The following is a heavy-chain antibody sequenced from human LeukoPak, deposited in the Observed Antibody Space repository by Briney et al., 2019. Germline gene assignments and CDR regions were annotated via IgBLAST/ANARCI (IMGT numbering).Heavy chain of an antibody. CDR2: IYYSGST. CDR3: ARVLVGATTPDY. D-gene: IGHD1-26*01. CDR1: GGSFGTYY. J-gene: IGHJ4*02. Sequence: KPSETLSLTCTVSGGSFGTYYWGWIRQPPGKGLEWIGYIYYSGSTNYNPSLKSRGTISADTSKNQLSLKLSSVTAADTAVYYCARVLVGATTPDYWGQGTLVTVSS. V-gene: IGHV4-59*12.